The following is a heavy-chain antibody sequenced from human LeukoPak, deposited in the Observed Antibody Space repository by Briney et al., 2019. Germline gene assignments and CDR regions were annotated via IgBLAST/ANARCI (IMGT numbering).Heavy chain of an antibody. CDR2: VYYTGST. J-gene: IGHJ4*02. Sequence: PGGSLRLSCAASGFTFSTYSMSWIRQPPGKGLEWIGFVYYTGSTNYNPSLKSRVTILVDTSKNQFSLKLSSVTAADTAVYNCARQEGYSYGYIGFDNWGQGTLVTVSS. CDR1: GFTFSTYS. CDR3: ARQEGYSYGYIGFDN. D-gene: IGHD5-18*01. V-gene: IGHV4-59*08.